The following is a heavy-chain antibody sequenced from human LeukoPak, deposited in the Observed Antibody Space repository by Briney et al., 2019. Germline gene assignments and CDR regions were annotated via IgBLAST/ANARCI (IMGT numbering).Heavy chain of an antibody. V-gene: IGHV1-18*01. CDR1: GYTFTSYG. D-gene: IGHD7-27*01. J-gene: IGHJ4*02. Sequence: ASVKVSCKASGYTFTSYGISWVRQAPGQGLEWMGWISAYNGNTNYAQKFQGRVTITADESTSTAYMELSSLRSEDTAVYYCARARSSGDPFDYWGQGTLVTVSS. CDR3: ARARSSGDPFDY. CDR2: ISAYNGNT.